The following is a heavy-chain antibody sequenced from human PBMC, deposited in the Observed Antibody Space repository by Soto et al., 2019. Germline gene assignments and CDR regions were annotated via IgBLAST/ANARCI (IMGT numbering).Heavy chain of an antibody. Sequence: QVQLVQSGAEVKKPGSSVKVSCKASGGTFGSYAISWVRQAPGQGLEWRGGIIPIPGTANYAQKYQGRVTTGEDESTCTDYIELRSRRSEGTAVYYCAKSQVSSPSLEISYYYDYGMDVWGQGTTVNVSS. CDR2: IIPIPGTA. CDR3: AKSQVSSPSLEISYYYDYGMDV. CDR1: GGTFGSYA. J-gene: IGHJ6*02. V-gene: IGHV1-69*01. D-gene: IGHD2-2*01.